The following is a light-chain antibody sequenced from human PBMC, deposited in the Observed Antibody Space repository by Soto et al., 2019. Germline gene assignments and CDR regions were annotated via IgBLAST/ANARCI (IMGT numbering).Light chain of an antibody. V-gene: IGKV3-15*01. CDR3: QQNDDWPRT. Sequence: ETVMTQSPATLSVSPGERATLSCRASQNVGNNLAWYQQTPGQAPRLLIHGATTRATGIPARFSGSGSGTEFTLTISSLQSEDSAVSYCQQNDDWPRTFGQGTKVEIK. CDR1: QNVGNN. CDR2: GAT. J-gene: IGKJ1*01.